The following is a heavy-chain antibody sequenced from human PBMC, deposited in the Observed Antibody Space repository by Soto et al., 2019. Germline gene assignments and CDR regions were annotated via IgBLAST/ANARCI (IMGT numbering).Heavy chain of an antibody. CDR1: GGYISSYY. D-gene: IGHD2-15*01. J-gene: IGHJ3*02. V-gene: IGHV4-59*08. CDR2: NYYSGST. Sequence: QVQLQESGPGLLRPSETLSLTCTVSGGYISSYYWSWIRQPPGKGLEWIGCNYYSGSTNYNPSLKSRVTISVDTSKNQFSLKLSSVTAADTAVYYCARRGYCSGGSCYGLGAFDIWGQGTMVTVSS. CDR3: ARRGYCSGGSCYGLGAFDI.